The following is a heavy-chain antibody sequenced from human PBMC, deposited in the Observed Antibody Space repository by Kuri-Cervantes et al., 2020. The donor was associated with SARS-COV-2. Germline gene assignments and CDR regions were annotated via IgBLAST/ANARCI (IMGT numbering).Heavy chain of an antibody. V-gene: IGHV4-39*07. Sequence: SETLSLTCTVSGGSISSSSYYWGWFRQPPGKGLEWIGSIYYSGSTYYNPSLKSRVTISVDTSKNQFSLKLSSVTAADTAVYYCARARYCSGGSCYSEVPAYYYYMDVWGKGTTVTVS. CDR2: IYYSGST. CDR1: GGSISSSSYY. CDR3: ARARYCSGGSCYSEVPAYYYYMDV. D-gene: IGHD2-15*01. J-gene: IGHJ6*03.